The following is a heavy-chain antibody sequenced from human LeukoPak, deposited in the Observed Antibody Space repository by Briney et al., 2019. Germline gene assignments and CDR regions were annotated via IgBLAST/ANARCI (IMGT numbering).Heavy chain of an antibody. V-gene: IGHV4-34*01. J-gene: IGHJ4*02. CDR3: ASTSAAGRKGPFDY. CDR2: INHSGST. CDR1: GGSFSGYY. D-gene: IGHD6-13*01. Sequence: PSETLSLTCAVYGGSFSGYYWSWIRQPPGKGLEWIGEINHSGSTNYNPSLKSRVTISVDTSKNQFSLKLSSVTAADTAVYYCASTSAAGRKGPFDYWGQGTLVTVSS.